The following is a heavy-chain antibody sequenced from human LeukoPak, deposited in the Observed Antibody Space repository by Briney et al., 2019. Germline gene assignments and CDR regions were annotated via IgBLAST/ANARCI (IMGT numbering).Heavy chain of an antibody. Sequence: GGSLRLSCEPSGFPFSSYWMLWVRQAPGKGLVWASRISGDGTIKTYADFVRGRFIVSRDNTKNILYLQMNSLKVEDTATYFCSKSQFDYWGQGVLVTVSS. J-gene: IGHJ4*02. CDR1: GFPFSSYW. CDR2: ISGDGTIK. V-gene: IGHV3-74*03. CDR3: SKSQFDY.